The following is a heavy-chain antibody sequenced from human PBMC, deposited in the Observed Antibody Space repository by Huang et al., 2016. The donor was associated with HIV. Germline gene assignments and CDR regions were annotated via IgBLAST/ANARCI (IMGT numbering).Heavy chain of an antibody. CDR1: GYTFTDHY. CDR2: INTNRGGR. CDR3: ARDPGGSGYFWYLDL. V-gene: IGHV1-2*02. Sequence: QVQLVQSGAAVKKPGASMKVSCRASGYTFTDHYLHWVRQAPGQGPEWMGWINTNRGGRNYSQRFQGRITMTRDTSINTVYMELRSLRSDDTAVYYCARDPGGSGYFWYLDLWGRGTPVIVSS. J-gene: IGHJ2*01. D-gene: IGHD3-22*01.